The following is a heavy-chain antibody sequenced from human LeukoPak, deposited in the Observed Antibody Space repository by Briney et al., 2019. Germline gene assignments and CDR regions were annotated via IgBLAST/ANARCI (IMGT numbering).Heavy chain of an antibody. J-gene: IGHJ4*02. CDR1: GFTFSSYA. V-gene: IGHV3-23*01. CDR2: ISGSGGSI. D-gene: IGHD1-26*01. CDR3: AKVSGPTRYFDY. Sequence: GGSLRLSCAASGFTFSSYAMRWVRQAPGKGLEWVSAISGSGGSIYYADSVKGRFTISRDNSKNTLYLQANSLRAEDTAVYYCAKVSGPTRYFDYWGQGTLVTVSS.